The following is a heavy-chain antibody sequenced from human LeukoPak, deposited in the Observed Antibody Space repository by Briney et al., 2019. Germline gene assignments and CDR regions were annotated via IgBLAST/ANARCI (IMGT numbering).Heavy chain of an antibody. CDR1: GFTFSSYA. V-gene: IGHV3-30-3*01. Sequence: LPGGSLRLSCAASGFTFSSYAMHWVRQAPGKGLEWVAVISYDGSNKYYGDSVKGRFTISRDNSKNTLYLQMNSLRAEDTAVYYCAKDLRPYCSSTSCHGANAFDIWGQGTMVTVSS. J-gene: IGHJ3*02. CDR2: ISYDGSNK. D-gene: IGHD2-2*01. CDR3: AKDLRPYCSSTSCHGANAFDI.